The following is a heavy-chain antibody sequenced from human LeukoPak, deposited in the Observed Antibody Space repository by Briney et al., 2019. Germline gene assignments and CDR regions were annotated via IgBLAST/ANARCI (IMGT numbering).Heavy chain of an antibody. J-gene: IGHJ4*02. D-gene: IGHD3-22*01. Sequence: GGSLRLSCAASGFTFSSXSMXWXRQAPGXXXEWVSYISSGSSTIXXADSVKGXFTISRDNAKNSLYLQMNSLRDEDTAVYYCARYSGYYPDYWGQGTLVTVSS. CDR2: ISSGSSTI. CDR3: ARYSGYYPDY. CDR1: GFTFSSXS. V-gene: IGHV3-48*02.